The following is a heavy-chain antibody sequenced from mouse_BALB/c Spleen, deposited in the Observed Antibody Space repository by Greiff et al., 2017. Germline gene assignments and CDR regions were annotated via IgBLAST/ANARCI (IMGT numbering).Heavy chain of an antibody. CDR2: TSSGGSYT. CDR1: GFTFSSYT. J-gene: IGHJ4*01. V-gene: IGHV5-6-4*01. CDR3: TREYGNYIAMGY. D-gene: IGHD2-10*02. Sequence: EVHLVESGGGLVKPGGSLKLSCAVSGFTFSSYTMSWVRQTPAKRLEWVATTSSGGSYTYYPDSVKGRFTISRDNAKNTLYLQVSSLKSEDTAMYYCTREYGNYIAMGYWGQGTSVTVSS.